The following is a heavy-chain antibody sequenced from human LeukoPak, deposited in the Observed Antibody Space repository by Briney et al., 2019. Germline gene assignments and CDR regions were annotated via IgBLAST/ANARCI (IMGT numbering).Heavy chain of an antibody. CDR3: ARDLTVGAGIDY. V-gene: IGHV3-48*01. Sequence: GGSLRLSCAASGFTFNSYRMNWVRQAPGKGLEWASYISRNSNVIYYAGSVKGRFTISRDNAKNSLYLQMSSLRAEDTAVYYCARDLTVGAGIDYWGQGTLVTVSS. D-gene: IGHD1-26*01. CDR2: ISRNSNVI. J-gene: IGHJ4*02. CDR1: GFTFNSYR.